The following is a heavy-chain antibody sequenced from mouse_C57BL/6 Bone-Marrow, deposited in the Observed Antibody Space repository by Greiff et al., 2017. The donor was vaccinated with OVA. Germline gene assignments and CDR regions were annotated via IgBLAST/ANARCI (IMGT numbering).Heavy chain of an antibody. Sequence: EVKLVESGAELVRPGASVKLSCTASGFNIKDDYMHWVKQRPEQGLEWIGWIDPENGDTEYASKFQGKATITADTSSNTAYLQLSSLTSEDTAVYYCTLYGSSSYYYAMDYWGQGTSVTVSS. CDR2: IDPENGDT. J-gene: IGHJ4*01. D-gene: IGHD1-1*01. CDR3: TLYGSSSYYYAMDY. V-gene: IGHV14-4*01. CDR1: GFNIKDDY.